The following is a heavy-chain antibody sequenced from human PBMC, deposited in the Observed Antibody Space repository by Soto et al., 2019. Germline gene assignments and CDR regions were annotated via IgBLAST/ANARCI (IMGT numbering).Heavy chain of an antibody. J-gene: IGHJ4*02. CDR3: ATFSGGDCTTTTCYGDFDY. Sequence: QVQLVQSGAEVKKPGSSVKVSCKASGGIFNRYSVSWVRQAPGQGLEWMGRIIPLFGITNYAQKFQGRVMITADKSTNTAYMEVNGLRSEDTALYSCATFSGGDCTTTTCYGDFDYWGQGTLVTVTS. V-gene: IGHV1-69*02. D-gene: IGHD2-2*01. CDR2: IIPLFGIT. CDR1: GGIFNRYS.